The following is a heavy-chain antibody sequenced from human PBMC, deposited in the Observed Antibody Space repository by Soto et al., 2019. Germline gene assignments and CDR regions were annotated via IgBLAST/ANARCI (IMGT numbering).Heavy chain of an antibody. V-gene: IGHV6-1*01. CDR2: TYYRSNWRH. CDR1: GDSVSSNTAA. Sequence: SQTLSLTCAISGDSVSSNTAAWNWIRLSPSRGLEWLGRTYYRSNWRHDYAVSVRSRITVNPETSKNHFSLQLNSVTPDDTAVYYCARGVADSGFDLWGQGTLVTVSS. D-gene: IGHD6-19*01. J-gene: IGHJ4*02. CDR3: ARGVADSGFDL.